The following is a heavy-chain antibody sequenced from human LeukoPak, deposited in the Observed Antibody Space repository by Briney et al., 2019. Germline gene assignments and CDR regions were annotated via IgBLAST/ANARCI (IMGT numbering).Heavy chain of an antibody. CDR1: GGSISSGSYF. V-gene: IGHV4-61*02. CDR2: VHTSGST. CDR3: VSEVDGFWSAADW. J-gene: IGHJ4*02. Sequence: PSETLSLTCNVSGGSISSGSYFWSWIRQPAGKSLEWIGRVHTSGSTNYKPYLLGRITISLDTSKSQVSLKLMSVTAADTALYFCVSEVDGFWSAADWWGQRTQVTVSS. D-gene: IGHD3-3*01.